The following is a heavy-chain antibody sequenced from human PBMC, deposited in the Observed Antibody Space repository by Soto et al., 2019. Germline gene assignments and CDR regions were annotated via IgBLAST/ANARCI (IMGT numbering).Heavy chain of an antibody. CDR2: VYYSGTT. CDR3: ARTTAVPNTLRSRYFFDA. J-gene: IGHJ4*02. Sequence: SETLSLTCSVSGGSVSDKTYYWSWIRQPPGKRLEWIGYVYYSGTTNYNPSLKSRVTISVDLSKNRFSLRLSSVTTEDTALYYCARTTAVPNTLRSRYFFDASGPGTLVTVS. V-gene: IGHV4-61*01. D-gene: IGHD4-17*01. CDR1: GGSVSDKTYY.